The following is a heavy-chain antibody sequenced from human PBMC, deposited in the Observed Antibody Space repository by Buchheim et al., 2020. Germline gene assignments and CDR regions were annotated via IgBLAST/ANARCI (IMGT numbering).Heavy chain of an antibody. J-gene: IGHJ2*01. Sequence: QVQLQESGPGLVRPSGTLSLTCTVSGTSLGSYYWAWIRQPPGKGLECLGYISSSGSATYKPSLKSRVAMSIDTSNSRFSLFLSSVTAADTAVYYCVRSPTYYYDKHGCYRNWYFDLWGRGT. D-gene: IGHD3-22*01. CDR2: ISSSGSA. V-gene: IGHV4-59*01. CDR3: VRSPTYYYDKHGCYRNWYFDL. CDR1: GTSLGSYY.